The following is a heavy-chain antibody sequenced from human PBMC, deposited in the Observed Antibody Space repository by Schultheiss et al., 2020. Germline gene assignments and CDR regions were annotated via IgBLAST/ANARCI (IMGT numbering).Heavy chain of an antibody. CDR2: IYTSGST. V-gene: IGHV4-61*02. CDR1: GGSISSGSYY. J-gene: IGHJ4*02. D-gene: IGHD2-15*01. Sequence: SETLSLTCTVSGGSISSGSYYWSWIRQPAGKGLEWIGRIYTSGSTNYNPSLKSRVTISLDTSKNQFSLKLSSVTAADTAVYYCARLIVAATNESFDYWGQGTLVTVSS. CDR3: ARLIVAATNESFDY.